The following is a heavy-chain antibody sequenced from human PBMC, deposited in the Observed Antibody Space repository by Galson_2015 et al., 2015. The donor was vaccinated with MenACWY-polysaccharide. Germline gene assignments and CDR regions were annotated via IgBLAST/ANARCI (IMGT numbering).Heavy chain of an antibody. CDR1: GFSFSSYA. CDR3: ARWGMAGVPAATHN. D-gene: IGHD2-2*01. CDR2: ISRDGDPA. Sequence: SLRLSCAASGFSFSSYATSWVRQAPGKGLEWISGISRDGDPAYYADSVKGRFTISRDNSKSTLFLQMNSLRAEDTAVYYCARWGMAGVPAATHNWGQGTLVTVSS. J-gene: IGHJ4*02. V-gene: IGHV3-23*01.